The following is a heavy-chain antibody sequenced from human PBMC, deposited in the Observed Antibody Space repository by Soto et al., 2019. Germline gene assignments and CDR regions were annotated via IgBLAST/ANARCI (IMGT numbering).Heavy chain of an antibody. J-gene: IGHJ6*02. CDR3: ARAYTGRLPRRADYYHALDV. D-gene: IGHD2-15*01. V-gene: IGHV3-13*05. CDR1: GFSFSDYD. Sequence: GRSLRLSCTASGFSFSDYDMYWVRQAPGKGLEWVSAIGAARDPYYTGSVKHRFTISRENARNSMFLQMNSVTVGDTAVYYCARAYTGRLPRRADYYHALDVWGQGIMDTVSS. CDR2: IGAARDP.